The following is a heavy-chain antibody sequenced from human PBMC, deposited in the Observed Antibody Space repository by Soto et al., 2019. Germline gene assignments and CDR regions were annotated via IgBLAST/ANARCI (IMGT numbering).Heavy chain of an antibody. CDR1: GFAFSSYE. D-gene: IGHD3-10*01. CDR3: ARAAGIMTRGFHGMDV. Sequence: EVQLVESGGGLVQPGGSLRLSCTASGFAFSSYEMNWVRQAPGKGPEWVSYISSSSATIHDVDSVKGCFNMSRDNAKNSGHLQMNSLRAEDSGIYYCARAAGIMTRGFHGMDVWGQGTTVNVSS. CDR2: ISSSSATI. V-gene: IGHV3-48*03. J-gene: IGHJ6*02.